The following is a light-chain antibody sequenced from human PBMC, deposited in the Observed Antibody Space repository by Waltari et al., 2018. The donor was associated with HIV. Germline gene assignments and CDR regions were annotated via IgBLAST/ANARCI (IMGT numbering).Light chain of an antibody. CDR1: SSDVGSSNL. J-gene: IGLJ2*01. CDR2: EVF. Sequence: QSALTQPASVSGSFGQSITISFTGSSSDVGSSNLVSWYQHHPGKAPKLFLYEVFKRPSGVSNRFSGSKSGNTASLTVSGLQAEDEGHYYCCSYAGSRIPFDGGTKLTVL. CDR3: CSYAGSRIP. V-gene: IGLV2-23*02.